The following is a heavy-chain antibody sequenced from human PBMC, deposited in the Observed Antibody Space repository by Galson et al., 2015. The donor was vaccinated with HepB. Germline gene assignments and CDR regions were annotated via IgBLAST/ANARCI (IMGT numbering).Heavy chain of an antibody. V-gene: IGHV3-74*01. CDR1: GFNFSSYW. CDR3: ARDRGGGSGWY. Sequence: SLRLSCAASGFNFSSYWMHWVRQVPGKGLVWVSGINSDSTTTNYADFAKGRFDMSRDNANKAIYLQAKSLRAGDTAIYYCARDRGGGSGWYLGQGTLVIVSS. D-gene: IGHD6-19*01. J-gene: IGHJ4*02. CDR2: INSDSTTT.